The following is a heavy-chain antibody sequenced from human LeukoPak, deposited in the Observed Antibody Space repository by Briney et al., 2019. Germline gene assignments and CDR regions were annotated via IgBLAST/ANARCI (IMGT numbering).Heavy chain of an antibody. Sequence: PGGSLRLSCAASGFTFSDYYVNWLRQAPGKGLEWVSYISSSGSTIYYADSVKGRFTISRDNAKNSLYLQMNSLRAEDTAVYYCAKEGNYDILTGYYSDYWGQGTLVTVSS. CDR1: GFTFSDYY. D-gene: IGHD3-9*01. J-gene: IGHJ4*02. V-gene: IGHV3-11*04. CDR3: AKEGNYDILTGYYSDY. CDR2: ISSSGSTI.